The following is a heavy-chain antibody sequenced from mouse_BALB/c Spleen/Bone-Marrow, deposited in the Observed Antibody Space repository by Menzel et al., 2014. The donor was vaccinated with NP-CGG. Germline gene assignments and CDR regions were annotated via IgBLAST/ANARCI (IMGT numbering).Heavy chain of an antibody. CDR2: INPNNDGS. J-gene: IGHJ4*01. V-gene: IGHV1-14*01. Sequence: LEESGPELVKPGASVKMSCKASGYTFTSYVMHWVKQKPGQGLEWIGYINPNNDGSKYNEKFKGKATLTSDKSSSTAYMELSSLTSEDSAVYYRARGKTYAMDYWGQGTSVTVSS. CDR1: GYTFTSYV. D-gene: IGHD2-1*01. CDR3: ARGKTYAMDY.